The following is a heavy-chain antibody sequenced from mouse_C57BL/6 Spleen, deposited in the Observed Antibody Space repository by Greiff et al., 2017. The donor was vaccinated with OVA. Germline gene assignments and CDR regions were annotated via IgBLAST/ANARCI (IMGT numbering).Heavy chain of an antibody. CDR3: ARGTWFAY. CDR2: IDPSDSYT. J-gene: IGHJ3*01. Sequence: VQLQQPGAELVMPGASVKLSCKASGYTFTSYWMHWVKQRPGQGLEWIGEIDPSDSYTNYNQKFKGKSTLTVDKSSSTAYMQLSSLTSEDSAVYYCARGTWFAYWGKGTLVTVSA. CDR1: GYTFTSYW. V-gene: IGHV1-69*01.